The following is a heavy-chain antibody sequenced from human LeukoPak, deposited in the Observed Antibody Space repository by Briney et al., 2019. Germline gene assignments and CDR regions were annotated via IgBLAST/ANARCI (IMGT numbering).Heavy chain of an antibody. D-gene: IGHD5-18*01. CDR1: GFTFSTYG. V-gene: IGHV3-30*19. J-gene: IGHJ4*02. Sequence: SGGSLRLSCAASGFTFSTYGFHWVRQAPGKGLEWVAVISYDGSNKYYADSVKGRFTISRDNSKNTLYLQMNSLRAEDTAVYYCARDLATWIHDYWGQGTLVTVSS. CDR2: ISYDGSNK. CDR3: ARDLATWIHDY.